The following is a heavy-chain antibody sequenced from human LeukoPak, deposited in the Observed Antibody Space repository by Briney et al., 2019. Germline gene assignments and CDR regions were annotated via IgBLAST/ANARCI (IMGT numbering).Heavy chain of an antibody. CDR3: ARQDMIVVVNWFDP. D-gene: IGHD3-22*01. CDR2: IYYSGST. J-gene: IGHJ5*02. V-gene: IGHV4-39*01. Sequence: PSETLSLTCTVSGGSISSSSYYWGWIRQPPGKGLEWIGSIYYSGSTYYNPSLKSRVTISVDTSKNQFSLKLSSVTAADTAVYYCARQDMIVVVNWFDPWGQGTLVTVSS. CDR1: GGSISSSSYY.